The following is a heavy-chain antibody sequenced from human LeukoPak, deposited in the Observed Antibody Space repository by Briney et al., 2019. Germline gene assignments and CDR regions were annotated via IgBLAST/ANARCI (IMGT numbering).Heavy chain of an antibody. J-gene: IGHJ3*01. Sequence: NTDGSRTSYADSVKGRFTISRDNAKNTLYLQMNSLRAEDTAVYYCARVAVGQRLGGDLWGQGTMVTVSS. CDR2: NTDGSRT. V-gene: IGHV3-74*01. CDR3: ARVAVGQRLGGDL. D-gene: IGHD6-19*01.